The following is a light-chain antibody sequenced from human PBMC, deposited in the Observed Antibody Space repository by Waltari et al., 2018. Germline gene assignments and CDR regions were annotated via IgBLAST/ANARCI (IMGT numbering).Light chain of an antibody. J-gene: IGLJ2*01. CDR2: EVT. Sequence: QSALTQPASVSGSPGQSITISCTGTSRDVGGYNLVSWYQQHPGKAPTFIIYEVTKRPSGVSNRFSGSKSGNTASLTISGLQAEDEADYYCCSFAGSATSVVFGGGTKLTVL. CDR3: CSFAGSATSVV. V-gene: IGLV2-23*02. CDR1: SRDVGGYNL.